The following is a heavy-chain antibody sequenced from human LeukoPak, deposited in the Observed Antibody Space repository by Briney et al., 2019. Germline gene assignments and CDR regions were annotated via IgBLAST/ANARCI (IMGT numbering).Heavy chain of an antibody. J-gene: IGHJ6*04. V-gene: IGHV4-59*01. CDR1: GGSISSYY. CDR3: ARALRPSSGDYVWGSYRYLGDYYGLDV. Sequence: PSETLSLTCPVSGGSISSYYWSWIRQPPGKGLEWIGYIYYSGSTNYNPSLMSRVAITVYTSKIQFSLKLSSVTAADTAVYYLARALRPSSGDYVWGSYRYLGDYYGLDVWGKGTTVTVSS. D-gene: IGHD3-16*02. CDR2: IYYSGST.